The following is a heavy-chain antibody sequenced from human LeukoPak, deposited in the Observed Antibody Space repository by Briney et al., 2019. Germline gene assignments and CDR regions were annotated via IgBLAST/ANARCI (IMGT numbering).Heavy chain of an antibody. CDR1: GGSFSGYY. CDR3: AKRGPYYYDSSGYYIDY. Sequence: PSETLSLTCAVYGGSFSGYYWSWVRQAPGKGLEWVSAISGSGGSTYYADSVKGRFTISRDNSKNTLYLQMNSLRAEDTAVYYCAKRGPYYYDSSGYYIDYWGQGTLVTVSS. D-gene: IGHD3-22*01. CDR2: ISGSGGST. V-gene: IGHV3-23*01. J-gene: IGHJ4*02.